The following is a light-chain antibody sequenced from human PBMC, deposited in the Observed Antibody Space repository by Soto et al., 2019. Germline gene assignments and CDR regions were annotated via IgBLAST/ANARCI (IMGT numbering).Light chain of an antibody. Sequence: QSALTQPASVSGSPGQSITFSCIGTSSDVGSYDYVSWHQQHPGKAPKLIIYDVNNRPSGVPSRFSGSKSGNTASLIISGLQTEDEADYYCCAYSTSGTHVFGTGTKVTVL. CDR1: SSDVGSYDY. CDR3: CAYSTSGTHV. J-gene: IGLJ1*01. V-gene: IGLV2-14*03. CDR2: DVN.